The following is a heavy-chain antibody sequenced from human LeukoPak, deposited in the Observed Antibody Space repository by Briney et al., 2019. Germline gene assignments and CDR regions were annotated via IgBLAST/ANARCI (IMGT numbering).Heavy chain of an antibody. CDR3: ARGTYYGPFDY. V-gene: IGHV3-48*04. D-gene: IGHD4-17*01. Sequence: GGSLRLSCAASGFTFSSYSMNWVRQAPGKGLEWVSYISSSSSTIYYADSVKGRFTISRDNAKNSLYLQMNSLRAEDTAVYYCARGTYYGPFDYWGQGTLVTVSS. CDR2: ISSSSSTI. CDR1: GFTFSSYS. J-gene: IGHJ4*02.